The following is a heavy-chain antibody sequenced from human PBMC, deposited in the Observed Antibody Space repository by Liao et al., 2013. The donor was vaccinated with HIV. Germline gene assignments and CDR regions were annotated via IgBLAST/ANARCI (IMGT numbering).Heavy chain of an antibody. Sequence: QVHLQESGPGLVQPSETLSLTCAVSGYSISSGYYWGWIRQAPGKGLEWIGSMYYSGSTYYNPLFKSRVTMSLDTSMNQFSLKLPSVTAADTAVYFCPISRDGYNSFDYWGQGALVTVSS. V-gene: IGHV4-38-2*01. CDR3: PISRDGYNSFDY. CDR2: MYYSGST. D-gene: IGHD5-24*01. CDR1: GYSISSGYY. J-gene: IGHJ4*02.